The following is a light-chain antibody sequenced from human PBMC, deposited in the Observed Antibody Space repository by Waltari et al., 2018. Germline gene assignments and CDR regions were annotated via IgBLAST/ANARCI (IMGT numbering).Light chain of an antibody. V-gene: IGKV1D-8*04. CDR1: QGISNY. Sequence: VIWMTQSPSLLSASTGDRVIISCRMSQGISNYLAWYQQKPGEPPELLIYGASTLQSGVPSRFRGSGSGTDFTLTISRLQSEDFTAYYCQQYYTFPPTFGQGTKVEIK. CDR2: GAS. CDR3: QQYYTFPPT. J-gene: IGKJ1*01.